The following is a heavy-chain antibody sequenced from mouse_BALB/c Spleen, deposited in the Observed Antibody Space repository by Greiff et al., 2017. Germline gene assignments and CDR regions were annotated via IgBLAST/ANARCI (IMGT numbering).Heavy chain of an antibody. CDR3: ARESYWYFDV. CDR1: GFTFTDYY. CDR2: IRNKANGYTT. V-gene: IGHV7-3*02. J-gene: IGHJ1*01. Sequence: EVKLMESGGGLVQPGGSLRLSCATSGFTFTDYYMSWVRQPPGKALEWLGFIRNKANGYTTEYSASVKGRFTISRDNSQSILYLQMNTLRAEDSATYYCARESYWYFDVWGVGTTVTVSS.